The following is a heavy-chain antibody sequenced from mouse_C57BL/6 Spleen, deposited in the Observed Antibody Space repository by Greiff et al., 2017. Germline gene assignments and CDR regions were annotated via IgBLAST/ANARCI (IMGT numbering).Heavy chain of an antibody. CDR1: GYTFTSYW. D-gene: IGHD1-1*01. CDR3: AKGYYGSSRYYAMDY. V-gene: IGHV1-50*01. CDR2: IDPSDSYT. J-gene: IGHJ4*01. Sequence: VQLQQPGAELVKPGASVKLSCKASGYTFTSYWMQWVKQRPGQGLEWIGEIDPSDSYTNYNQKFKGKATLTVDTSSTTAYMQLSSLTSEDSAVYYCAKGYYGSSRYYAMDYWGQGTSVTVSS.